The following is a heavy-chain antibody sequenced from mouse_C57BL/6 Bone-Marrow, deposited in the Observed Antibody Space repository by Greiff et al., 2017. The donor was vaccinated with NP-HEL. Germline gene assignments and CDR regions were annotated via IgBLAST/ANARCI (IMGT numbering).Heavy chain of an antibody. J-gene: IGHJ1*03. V-gene: IGHV5-2*03. CDR2: INSDGGST. D-gene: IGHD2-3*01. Sequence: EVKLVESGGGLVQPGESLKLSCESNEYEFPSHDMSWVRKTPEKRLELVAAINSDGGSTYYPDTMERRFIISRDNTKKTRYLQMSSLRSEDTALYYCARRSDGYFWYFDVWGTGTTVTVSS. CDR1: EYEFPSHD. CDR3: ARRSDGYFWYFDV.